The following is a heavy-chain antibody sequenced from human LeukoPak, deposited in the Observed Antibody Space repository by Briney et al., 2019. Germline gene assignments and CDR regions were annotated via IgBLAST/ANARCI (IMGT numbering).Heavy chain of an antibody. J-gene: IGHJ4*02. Sequence: GGSLRLSCAASGFTFSSYAMSWVRQAPGKGLEWVSAISGSGGSTYYADSVKGRFTISRDNSKNTLYLQMNSLRAEDTAVYYCAKGPSIVVVVAALGYWGRGTLDTVSS. V-gene: IGHV3-23*01. CDR2: ISGSGGST. CDR3: AKGPSIVVVVAALGY. D-gene: IGHD2-15*01. CDR1: GFTFSSYA.